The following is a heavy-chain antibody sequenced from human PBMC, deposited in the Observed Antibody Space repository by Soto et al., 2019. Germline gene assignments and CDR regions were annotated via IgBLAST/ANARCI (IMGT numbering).Heavy chain of an antibody. CDR3: AKENYVCGSYHIDY. V-gene: IGHV3-30*18. CDR2: ISYDGSNK. D-gene: IGHD3-16*02. J-gene: IGHJ4*02. Sequence: QVQLVESGGGVVQPGRSLRLSCAASGFTFSSYGMHWVRQAPGKGLEWVAVISYDGSNKYYADSVKGRFTISRDNSKNTLYLQINSLRTEDTAVYYCAKENYVCGSYHIDYWGQGTLVTVSS. CDR1: GFTFSSYG.